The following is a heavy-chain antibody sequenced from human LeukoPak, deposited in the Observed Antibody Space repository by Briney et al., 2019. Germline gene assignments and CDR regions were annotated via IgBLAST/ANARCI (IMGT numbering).Heavy chain of an antibody. CDR1: GDSIGRGSFY. V-gene: IGHV4-61*02. CDR2: IYTGGST. D-gene: IGHD6-13*01. Sequence: SETPSLTCTVSGDSIGRGSFYWSWIRQPAGKRLEWIGRIYTGGSTEYNPSLQSRVSISMDKSKNHFSLQLSSVTAADTAVYYCARGDSSSWLDYWGQGTLVTVSS. J-gene: IGHJ4*02. CDR3: ARGDSSSWLDY.